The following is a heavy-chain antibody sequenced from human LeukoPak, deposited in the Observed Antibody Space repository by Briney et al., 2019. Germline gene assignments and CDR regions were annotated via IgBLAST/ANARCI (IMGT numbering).Heavy chain of an antibody. CDR1: GFTFSDYY. J-gene: IGHJ4*02. Sequence: GGSLRLSCAASGFTFSDYYMSWIRQAPGKGLEWVSYISSSGNTIYYADSVKGRFTISRDNARNSLHLQMNSLRADDTAVYYCAKNRGATAGTFAYWGPGTLVTVSS. CDR3: AKNRGATAGTFAY. CDR2: ISSSGNTI. V-gene: IGHV3-11*01. D-gene: IGHD2/OR15-2a*01.